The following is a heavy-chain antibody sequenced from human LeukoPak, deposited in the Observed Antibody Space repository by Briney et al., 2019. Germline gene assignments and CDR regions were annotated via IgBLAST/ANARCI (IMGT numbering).Heavy chain of an antibody. J-gene: IGHJ5*02. CDR2: IYHSGGT. Sequence: SETLSLTCAVSGYSISSGYYWGWIRQPPGKGLEWIGSIYHSGGTYYNPSLKSRVTISVDTSKNQFSLKLSSVTAADTAVYYCARESIFGVAHNWFDPWGQGTLVTVSS. V-gene: IGHV4-38-2*02. CDR1: GYSISSGYY. CDR3: ARESIFGVAHNWFDP. D-gene: IGHD3-3*01.